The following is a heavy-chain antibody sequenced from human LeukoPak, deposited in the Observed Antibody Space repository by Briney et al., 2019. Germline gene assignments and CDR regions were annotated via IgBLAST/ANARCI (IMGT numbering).Heavy chain of an antibody. CDR3: ARDMSAAGKDGAYYYFGMDV. V-gene: IGHV4-59*01. CDR1: RAAINNYY. D-gene: IGHD6-13*01. J-gene: IGHJ6*02. CDR2: VYYSGST. Sequence: PSETLSPTLTDSRAAINNYYWTCIRLPPNKGLEGIGYVYYSGSTNYNPSLKSRVTISVDTSKNQFSLKLSSVTAADTAVYYCARDMSAAGKDGAYYYFGMDVWGQGTTVTVSS.